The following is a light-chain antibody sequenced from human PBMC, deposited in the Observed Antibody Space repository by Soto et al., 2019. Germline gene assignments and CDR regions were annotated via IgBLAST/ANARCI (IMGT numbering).Light chain of an antibody. J-gene: IGKJ1*01. Sequence: EIVLTQSPGTLSLSPGETAALSCRASRSLSDNHLAWYQQRPGQAPRLLIYGASNRATGIPDRFSGSGSGTDFTLTISRLEPEDFAVYYRQQYGSSGTFGQGTKVDNK. V-gene: IGKV3-20*01. CDR3: QQYGSSGT. CDR2: GAS. CDR1: RSLSDNH.